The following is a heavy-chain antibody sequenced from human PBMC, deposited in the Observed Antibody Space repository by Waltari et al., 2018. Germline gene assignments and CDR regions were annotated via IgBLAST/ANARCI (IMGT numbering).Heavy chain of an antibody. J-gene: IGHJ6*02. V-gene: IGHV1-46*01. CDR1: GYTFTSYY. Sequence: QVQLVQSGAEVKKPGASVKVSCKASGYTFTSYYMHWVRQAPGQGLEWMGIINPTGGSTSYAQKCQGRVTMTRDTSTSTVYMELSSLRSEDTAVYYCARDGYSGYDPRAYYYYGMDVWGQGTTVTVSS. D-gene: IGHD5-12*01. CDR3: ARDGYSGYDPRAYYYYGMDV. CDR2: INPTGGST.